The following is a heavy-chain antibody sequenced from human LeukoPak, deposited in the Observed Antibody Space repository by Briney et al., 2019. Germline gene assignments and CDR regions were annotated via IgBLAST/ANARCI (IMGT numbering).Heavy chain of an antibody. CDR2: IGGYKGDT. CDR3: ARGTHDYGDPGWFDP. Sequence: GASVKVSCKASGYSFTSSGISWVRQAPGQGLEWMGWIGGYKGDTKFAQKFQGRVTMTTDTSTSTAYMELRSLRSDDTAVYYCARGTHDYGDPGWFDPWGQGTLVTVSS. D-gene: IGHD4-17*01. V-gene: IGHV1-18*01. CDR1: GYSFTSSG. J-gene: IGHJ5*02.